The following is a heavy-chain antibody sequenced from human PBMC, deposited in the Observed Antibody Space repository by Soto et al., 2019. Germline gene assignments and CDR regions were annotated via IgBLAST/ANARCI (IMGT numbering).Heavy chain of an antibody. CDR3: ARSIAAAGTGYFQH. CDR2: IIPIFGTA. CDR1: GGTFSSYA. Sequence: QVQLVQSGAEVKKPGSSVKVSCKASGGTFSSYAISWVRQAPGQGLEWMGGIIPIFGTANYAQKFQGRVTLNASECXSTAYMELSSLRSEDTAVYYCARSIAAAGTGYFQHWGQGTLVTVSS. V-gene: IGHV1-69*12. J-gene: IGHJ1*01. D-gene: IGHD6-13*01.